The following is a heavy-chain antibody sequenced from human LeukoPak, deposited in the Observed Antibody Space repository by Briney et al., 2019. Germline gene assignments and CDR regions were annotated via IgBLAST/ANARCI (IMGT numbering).Heavy chain of an antibody. CDR1: GGSISSSSYY. Sequence: SETLSLTCTVSGGSISSSSYYWGWIRQPPGKGLEWIGSTYYSGSTYYNPSLKSRVTISVDTSKNQFSLKLSSVTAADTAVYYCARVYSSSFDYWGQGTLVTVSS. J-gene: IGHJ4*02. V-gene: IGHV4-39*07. CDR2: TYYSGST. CDR3: ARVYSSSFDY. D-gene: IGHD6-6*01.